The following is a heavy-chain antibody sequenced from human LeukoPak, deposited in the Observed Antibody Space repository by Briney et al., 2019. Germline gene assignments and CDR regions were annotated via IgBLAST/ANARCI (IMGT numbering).Heavy chain of an antibody. D-gene: IGHD3-22*01. Sequence: GGSLRLSCAASGFTFSSYEMSWVRQAPGKGLEWVSYISSSGSTIYYADSVKGRFTISRDNAKNSLYLQMNSLRAEDTAVYYCARVKGYYYDSSGSWIGGYFDYWGQGTLVTVSS. CDR1: GFTFSSYE. CDR3: ARVKGYYYDSSGSWIGGYFDY. J-gene: IGHJ4*02. CDR2: ISSSGSTI. V-gene: IGHV3-48*03.